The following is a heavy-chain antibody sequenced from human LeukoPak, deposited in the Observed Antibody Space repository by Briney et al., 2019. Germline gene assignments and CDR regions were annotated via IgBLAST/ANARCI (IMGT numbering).Heavy chain of an antibody. CDR3: ARGLGSGPRYYYYYYMDV. D-gene: IGHD6-19*01. J-gene: IGHJ6*03. Sequence: PGGSLRLSCAASGFTFSSYEMNWVRQAPGKGLVWVSRINSDGSSTSYADSVKGRFTISRDNAKNTLYLQMNSLRAEDTAVYYCARGLGSGPRYYYYYYMDVWGKGTTVTISS. CDR2: INSDGSST. CDR1: GFTFSSYE. V-gene: IGHV3-74*01.